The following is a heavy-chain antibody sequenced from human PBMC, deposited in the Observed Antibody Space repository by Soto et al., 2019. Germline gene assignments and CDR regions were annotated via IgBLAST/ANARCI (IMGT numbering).Heavy chain of an antibody. Sequence: QVQLVESGGGVVQPGRSLRLSCAASGFTFSSYAMHWVRQAPGKGLEWVAVISYDGSNKYYADSVKGRFTISRDNSKKPAFLQMDSPRAEDPAVYYCAGTRLDTPALDYWGQGTLVTVSS. D-gene: IGHD2-2*01. V-gene: IGHV3-30-3*01. CDR2: ISYDGSNK. CDR3: AGTRLDTPALDY. CDR1: GFTFSSYA. J-gene: IGHJ4*02.